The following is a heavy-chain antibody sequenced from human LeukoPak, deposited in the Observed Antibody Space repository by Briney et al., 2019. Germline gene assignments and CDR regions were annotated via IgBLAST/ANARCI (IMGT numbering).Heavy chain of an antibody. CDR1: GGTFSSYA. CDR2: IIPIFGTA. D-gene: IGHD4-17*01. J-gene: IGHJ3*02. Sequence: GSSVKVSCKASGGTFSSYAISWVRQAPGQGLEWMGGIIPIFGTANYAQKFQGRVTITAGESTSTAYMELRSLRSDDTAVYYCARGGWGLHDYGDYYAFDIWGQGTMVTVSS. V-gene: IGHV1-69*01. CDR3: ARGGWGLHDYGDYYAFDI.